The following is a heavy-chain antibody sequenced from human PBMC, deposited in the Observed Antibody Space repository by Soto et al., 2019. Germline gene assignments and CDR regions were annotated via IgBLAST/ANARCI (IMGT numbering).Heavy chain of an antibody. D-gene: IGHD2-21*02. Sequence: EVQLLECGGGLEQPGGSLGLSCAASGFTFSSYAMSWVRQAPGKGLEWVSSISGGGGSTYYTDSVKGRFTISRDNSKNTLYLQMTSLRAEDTAVYYCAKGCGGDCYSGVDSWGQHTLVTVSS. CDR1: GFTFSSYA. V-gene: IGHV3-23*01. J-gene: IGHJ5*01. CDR2: ISGGGGST. CDR3: AKGCGGDCYSGVDS.